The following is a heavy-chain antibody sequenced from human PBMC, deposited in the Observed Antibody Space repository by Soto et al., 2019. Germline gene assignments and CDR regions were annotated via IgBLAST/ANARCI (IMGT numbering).Heavy chain of an antibody. CDR1: GFTFGNYD. Sequence: EVQLLESGGGLIQPGGSLRLSCAASGFTFGNYDMSWVRQAPGEGLEWVSGIRGSGDTYYADSFQGRFIISRDNSENTVYLQMNSLRAEDTAVYYCATISGSGGRFGGYWGQGTLVTVSS. V-gene: IGHV3-23*01. CDR2: IRGSGDT. CDR3: ATISGSGGRFGGY. D-gene: IGHD6-19*01. J-gene: IGHJ4*02.